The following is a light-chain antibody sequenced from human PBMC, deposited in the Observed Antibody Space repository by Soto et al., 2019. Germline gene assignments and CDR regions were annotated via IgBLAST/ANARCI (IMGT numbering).Light chain of an antibody. Sequence: QSVLTQPPSVSGAPGQRVTISCTGSSSNIGAGYDVHWYQQLPGRAPKLLIYGNTNRPSGVPDRSSGSKSGTSASLVITGLQAEDEADYYCLSFDSSLSVVFGGGTQLTVL. V-gene: IGLV1-40*01. CDR2: GNT. CDR1: SSNIGAGYD. CDR3: LSFDSSLSVV. J-gene: IGLJ2*01.